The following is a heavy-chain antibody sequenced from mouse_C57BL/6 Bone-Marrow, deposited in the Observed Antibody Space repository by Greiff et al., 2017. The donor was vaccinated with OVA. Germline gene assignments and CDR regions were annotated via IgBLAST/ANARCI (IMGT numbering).Heavy chain of an antibody. J-gene: IGHJ1*03. Sequence: DVHLVESGGGLVKPGGSLKLSCAASGFTFSDYGMHWVRQAPEKGLEWVAYISSGSSTIYYADTVKGRFTISRDNAKNTLFLQMTSLRSEDTAMYYCARRYGNYDWYFDVWGTGTTVTVSS. CDR1: GFTFSDYG. V-gene: IGHV5-17*01. CDR2: ISSGSSTI. D-gene: IGHD2-10*02. CDR3: ARRYGNYDWYFDV.